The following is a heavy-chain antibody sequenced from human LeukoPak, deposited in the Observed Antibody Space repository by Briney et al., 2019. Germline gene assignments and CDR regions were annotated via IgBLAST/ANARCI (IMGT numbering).Heavy chain of an antibody. D-gene: IGHD5-12*01. CDR3: ARTRGYSDYELDY. J-gene: IGHJ4*02. CDR2: INPSGGTT. V-gene: IGHV1-46*01. CDR1: GYTFTSYY. Sequence: ASVKVSCKASGYTFTSYYMHWVRQAPGQGLEWMGIINPSGGTTRHAQRFQGRVTMARDTSTSTVYMELSSLRSEDTAVYYCARTRGYSDYELDYWGQGTLVTVSS.